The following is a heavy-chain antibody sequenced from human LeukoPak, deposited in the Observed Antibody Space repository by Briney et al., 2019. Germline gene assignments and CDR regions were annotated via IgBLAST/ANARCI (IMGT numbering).Heavy chain of an antibody. Sequence: SQTLSLTCTVSGGSISSGDYYWSWIRQPPGKGLEWIGYIYYSGSTYYNPSLKSRVTISVDTSKNQFSLKLSSVTAADTAVYYCARELVVATIPAFDYWGQGTLVTVSS. V-gene: IGHV4-30-4*01. CDR1: GGSISSGDYY. J-gene: IGHJ4*02. CDR3: ARELVVATIPAFDY. CDR2: IYYSGST. D-gene: IGHD5-12*01.